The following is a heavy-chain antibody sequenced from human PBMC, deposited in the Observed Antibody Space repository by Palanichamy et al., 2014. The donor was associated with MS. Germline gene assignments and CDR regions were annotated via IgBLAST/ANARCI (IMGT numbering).Heavy chain of an antibody. D-gene: IGHD6-6*01. Sequence: QVQLQESGPGLVKPSETLSLTCTVSGGSINNYYWSWIRQSPEKGLEWIGFIYDIGRTSYNPSLGSRVTMSVDRSRNQFTLKLSSMTAADTAVYFCAKTSDYSSFDFDCWGQGTLVTVSS. J-gene: IGHJ4*02. V-gene: IGHV4-59*01. CDR1: GGSINNYY. CDR3: AKTSDYSSFDFDC. CDR2: IYDIGRT.